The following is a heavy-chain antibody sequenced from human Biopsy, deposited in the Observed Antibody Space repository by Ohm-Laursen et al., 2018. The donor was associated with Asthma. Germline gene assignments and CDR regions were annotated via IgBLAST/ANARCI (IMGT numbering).Heavy chain of an antibody. V-gene: IGHV1-69*01. CDR1: GGTFNTYV. Sequence: SSVKVSCKSLGGTFNTYVIGWVRQAPGQGLEWMGGINSVLGTTTYPQKFQDRVTITADDSTSTVYMELSSLRPEDTAVYYCARKAGSCISRTCYSLDFWGQGALVTVSS. D-gene: IGHD2-2*01. CDR2: INSVLGTT. J-gene: IGHJ4*02. CDR3: ARKAGSCISRTCYSLDF.